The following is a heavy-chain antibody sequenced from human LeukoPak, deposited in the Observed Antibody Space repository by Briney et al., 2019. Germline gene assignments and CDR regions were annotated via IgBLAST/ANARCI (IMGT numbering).Heavy chain of an antibody. D-gene: IGHD4-17*01. J-gene: IGHJ6*03. Sequence: TSETLSLTCTVSGGSISSSSYYWGWIRQPPGKGLEWIGSIYYSGSTYYNPSLKSRVTISVDTSKNQFSLKLSSVTAADTAVYYCARGRASKYYGDYVYYYYYMDVWGKGTTVTVSS. V-gene: IGHV4-39*07. CDR1: GGSISSSSYY. CDR2: IYYSGST. CDR3: ARGRASKYYGDYVYYYYYMDV.